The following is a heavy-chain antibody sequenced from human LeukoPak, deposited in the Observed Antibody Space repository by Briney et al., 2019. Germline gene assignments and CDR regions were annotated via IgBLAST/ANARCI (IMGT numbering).Heavy chain of an antibody. V-gene: IGHV3-7*01. J-gene: IGHJ3*02. Sequence: GGSLRLSCAASGFTFSSYWMSWVRQAPGKGLEWVANIKQDGSEKYYVDSVKGRFTISRDNAKNSLYLQMNSLRAEDTAVYYCARDAVVPAVNGAFDIWGQGTMVTVSS. CDR2: IKQDGSEK. CDR1: GFTFSSYW. CDR3: ARDAVVPAVNGAFDI. D-gene: IGHD2-2*01.